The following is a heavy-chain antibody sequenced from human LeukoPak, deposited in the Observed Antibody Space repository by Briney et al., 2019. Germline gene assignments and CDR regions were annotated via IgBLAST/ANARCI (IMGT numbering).Heavy chain of an antibody. CDR2: ISWNSGAR. CDR3: ARVSKKLWLDGYYFDS. V-gene: IGHV3-9*01. J-gene: IGHJ4*02. D-gene: IGHD5-18*01. CDR1: GFTFDDYA. Sequence: PGRSLRLSCAASGFTFDDYAMHWVRQAPGKGLEWVSGISWNSGARGYADSVKGRFTISRDNAKNSLYLQMNSLRAEDTAVYYCARVSKKLWLDGYYFDSWGQGTLVTVSS.